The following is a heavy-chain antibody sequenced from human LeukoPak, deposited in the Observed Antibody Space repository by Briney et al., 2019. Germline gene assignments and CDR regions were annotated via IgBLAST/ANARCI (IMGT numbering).Heavy chain of an antibody. CDR2: INPNSGGT. J-gene: IGHJ4*02. CDR1: GYTFTGYY. V-gene: IGHV1-2*02. D-gene: IGHD2-21*01. Sequence: ASVKVSCKASGYTFTGYYMHWVRQAPGQGLEWMGWINPNSGGTNYAQKFQGRVTMTRDTSISTAYMELSRLRSDDTAVYCCARELERGVSIFDYWGQGTLVTVSS. CDR3: ARELERGVSIFDY.